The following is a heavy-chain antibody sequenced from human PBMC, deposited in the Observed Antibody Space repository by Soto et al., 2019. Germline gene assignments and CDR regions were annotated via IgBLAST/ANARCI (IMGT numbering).Heavy chain of an antibody. V-gene: IGHV1-18*01. D-gene: IGHD6-19*01. J-gene: IGHJ4*02. Sequence: GASVKVSCKASGYTFTSYGISCVRQAPGQGLEWMGWISAYNGNTNYAQKLQGRVTMTTDTSTSTAYMELRSLRSDDTAVYYCAVSVADLYYFDYWGQGTLVTVSS. CDR1: GYTFTSYG. CDR2: ISAYNGNT. CDR3: AVSVADLYYFDY.